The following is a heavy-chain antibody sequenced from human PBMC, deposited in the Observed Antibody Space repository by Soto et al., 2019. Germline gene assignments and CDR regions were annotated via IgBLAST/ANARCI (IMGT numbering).Heavy chain of an antibody. CDR3: AREGRGKKAGYNGLVSLGY. CDR1: GSRFSNYV. V-gene: IGHV1-69*06. J-gene: IGHJ4*02. D-gene: IGHD2-2*02. Sequence: SVKVSCKXSGSRFSNYVISWVRQAPGHGLEWLGRIIPIFNSTKYAQNFQGRVTITADKSTSTASLELSSLRSDDTAVYYCAREGRGKKAGYNGLVSLGYWGQGTLVTVSS. CDR2: IIPIFNST.